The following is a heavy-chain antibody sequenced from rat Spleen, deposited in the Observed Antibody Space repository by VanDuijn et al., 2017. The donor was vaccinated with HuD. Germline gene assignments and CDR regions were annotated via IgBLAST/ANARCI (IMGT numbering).Heavy chain of an antibody. CDR3: ARDLRSFFDC. V-gene: IGHV5-29*01. CDR2: INYDGSST. D-gene: IGHD1-11*01. J-gene: IGHJ2*01. Sequence: EVQLVESDGGLVQPGRSLKLSCAASGFTFSDYYMAWVRQAPTKGLEWVATINYDGSSTYYRDSVKGRFTISRDNAKSTLYLQMDSLRSEDTATYYCARDLRSFFDCWGQGVMVTVSS. CDR1: GFTFSDYY.